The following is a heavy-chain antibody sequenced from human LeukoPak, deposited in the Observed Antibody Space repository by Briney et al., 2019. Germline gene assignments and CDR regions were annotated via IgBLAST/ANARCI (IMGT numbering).Heavy chain of an antibody. Sequence: MSSETLSLTCTVSDDSISDYYRGWIRQPPGKGLEWIGYFYNSGRSTYNPSLKSRVTISADTSKNHFSLKLNSVTTADTAVYYCTRGAGWLIDYWGQGTLVTVPS. V-gene: IGHV4-59*01. CDR3: TRGAGWLIDY. CDR1: DDSISDYY. J-gene: IGHJ4*02. CDR2: FYNSGRS. D-gene: IGHD3-16*01.